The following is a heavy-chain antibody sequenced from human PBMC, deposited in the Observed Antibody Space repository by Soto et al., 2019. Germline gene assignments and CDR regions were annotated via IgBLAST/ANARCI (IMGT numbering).Heavy chain of an antibody. V-gene: IGHV3-9*01. CDR2: ISWNSGSI. CDR3: ASSWLVPAAYFDY. D-gene: IGHD2-2*01. Sequence: GGSLRLSCAASGFTFDDYAMHWVRQAPGKGLEWVSGISWNSGSIGYADSVKGRFTISRDNAKNSLYLQMNSLRAEDTALYYCASSWLVPAAYFDYWGQGTLVTVSS. J-gene: IGHJ4*02. CDR1: GFTFDDYA.